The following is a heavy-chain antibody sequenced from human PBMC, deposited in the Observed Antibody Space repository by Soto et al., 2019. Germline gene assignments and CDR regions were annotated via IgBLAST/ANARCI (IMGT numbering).Heavy chain of an antibody. Sequence: EVQLVESGGGLIQPGESLRLSCAASGFTVSSNYMSWVRQAPGKGLEWVSVIYSGGSTYYADSVKGRFTISRDTSXNTLYLQMNSLRAEDTAVYYCARDRISTGGNYLGYWGQGTLVIVSS. CDR1: GFTVSSNY. CDR3: ARDRISTGGNYLGY. V-gene: IGHV3-53*01. CDR2: IYSGGST. J-gene: IGHJ4*02. D-gene: IGHD2-15*01.